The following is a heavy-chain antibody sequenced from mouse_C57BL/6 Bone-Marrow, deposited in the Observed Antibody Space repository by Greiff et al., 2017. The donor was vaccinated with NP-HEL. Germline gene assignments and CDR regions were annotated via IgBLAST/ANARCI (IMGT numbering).Heavy chain of an antibody. Sequence: QVQLKQSGPELVKPGASVKISCKASGYAFSSSWMNWVKQRPGKGLEWIGRIYPGDGDTNYNGKFKGKATLTADKSSSTAYMQLSSLTSEDSAVYFCARWDYDVAYWGQGTLVTVSA. D-gene: IGHD2-4*01. CDR3: ARWDYDVAY. CDR2: IYPGDGDT. CDR1: GYAFSSSW. V-gene: IGHV1-82*01. J-gene: IGHJ3*01.